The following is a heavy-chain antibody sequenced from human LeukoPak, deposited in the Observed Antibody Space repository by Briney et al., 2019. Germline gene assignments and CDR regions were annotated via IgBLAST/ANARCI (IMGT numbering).Heavy chain of an antibody. CDR1: GFTFSSYG. V-gene: IGHV3-30*18. D-gene: IGHD1-26*01. Sequence: GGSLRLSCAASGFTFSSYGMHWVRQAPGKGLEWVAVISYDGSNKYYADSVKGRFTISRDNSKNTLYLQMNSLRAEDTAIYYCAKGVGWELPYDAFDIWGQGTMVTVSS. CDR2: ISYDGSNK. J-gene: IGHJ3*02. CDR3: AKGVGWELPYDAFDI.